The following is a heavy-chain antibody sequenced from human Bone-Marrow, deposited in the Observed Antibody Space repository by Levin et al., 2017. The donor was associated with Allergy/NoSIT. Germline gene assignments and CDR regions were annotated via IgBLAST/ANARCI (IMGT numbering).Heavy chain of an antibody. Sequence: SGPTLVKPTQTLTLTCTFSGFSLSTSGMCVSWIRQPPGKALEWLALIDWDDDKYYSTSLKTRLTISKDTSKNQVVLTMTNMDPVDTATYHCARIRGSGAFYGDYYYYYMDVWGKGTTVTVSS. V-gene: IGHV2-70*01. CDR1: GFSLSTSGMC. J-gene: IGHJ6*03. D-gene: IGHD4-17*01. CDR3: ARIRGSGAFYGDYYYYYMDV. CDR2: IDWDDDK.